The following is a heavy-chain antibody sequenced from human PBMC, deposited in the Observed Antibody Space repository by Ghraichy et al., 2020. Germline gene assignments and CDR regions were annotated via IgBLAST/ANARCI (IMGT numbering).Heavy chain of an antibody. Sequence: SETLSLTCTVSGGSISSGDYYWSWIRQPPGKGLEWIGYIYYSGSTYYNPSLKSRVTISVDTSKNQFSLKLSSVTAADTAVYYCAREEVVVAATPGWGSPEGAFDIWGQGTMVTVSS. CDR1: GGSISSGDYY. CDR2: IYYSGST. D-gene: IGHD2-15*01. V-gene: IGHV4-30-4*01. J-gene: IGHJ3*02. CDR3: AREEVVVAATPGWGSPEGAFDI.